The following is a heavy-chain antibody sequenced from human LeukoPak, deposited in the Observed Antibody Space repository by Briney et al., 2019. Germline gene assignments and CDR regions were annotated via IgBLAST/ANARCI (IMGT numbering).Heavy chain of an antibody. V-gene: IGHV4-59*01. CDR2: IHYSGST. J-gene: IGHJ3*02. D-gene: IGHD4-17*01. Sequence: PSETLSLTCTVSGGSIRSFYWSWIRQPPGKGLEWIWYIHYSGSTKYNPSLKSRVTISLDTSKNYFSLKLSPVTAADTAVYYCAGDYGDYEGVSDIWCQGTKVTVSS. CDR3: AGDYGDYEGVSDI. CDR1: GGSIRSFY.